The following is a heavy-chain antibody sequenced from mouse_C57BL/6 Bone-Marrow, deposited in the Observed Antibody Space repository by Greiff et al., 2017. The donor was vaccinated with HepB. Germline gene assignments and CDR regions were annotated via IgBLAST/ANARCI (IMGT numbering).Heavy chain of an antibody. D-gene: IGHD1-1*01. CDR2: ISSGGSYT. J-gene: IGHJ4*01. CDR1: GFTFSSYG. CDR3: ARRTVGYGSSYCYAMDY. Sequence: DVHLVESGGDLVKPGGSLKLSCAASGFTFSSYGMSWVRQTPDKRLEWVATISSGGSYTYYPDSVKGRFTISRDNAKNTLYLQMSSLKSEDTAMYYCARRTVGYGSSYCYAMDYWGQGTSVTVSS. V-gene: IGHV5-6*01.